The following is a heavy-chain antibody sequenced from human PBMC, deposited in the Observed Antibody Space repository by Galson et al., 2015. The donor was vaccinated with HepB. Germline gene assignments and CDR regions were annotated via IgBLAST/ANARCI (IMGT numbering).Heavy chain of an antibody. D-gene: IGHD2-2*01. V-gene: IGHV1-2*02. CDR1: GYTFTGYY. Sequence: SVKVSCKASGYTFTGYYMHWVRQAPGQGLEWMGWINPYSGGTNYAQKFQGRVTMTRDTSITTAYMEVSRLRSDDTAVYYCARDSAGIPAANNAFDIWGQGTMVTVSS. CDR2: INPYSGGT. J-gene: IGHJ3*02. CDR3: ARDSAGIPAANNAFDI.